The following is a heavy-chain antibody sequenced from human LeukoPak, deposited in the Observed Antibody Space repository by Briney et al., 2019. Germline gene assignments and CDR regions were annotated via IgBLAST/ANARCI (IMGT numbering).Heavy chain of an antibody. D-gene: IGHD1-26*01. CDR2: ISSSSSYI. CDR3: ARRLSGSYAFDY. J-gene: IGHJ4*02. V-gene: IGHV3-21*01. CDR1: GFTFSSYS. Sequence: GGSLRLSCAASGFTFSSYSMNWVRQAPGKGLEWVSSISSSSSYIYYADSVKGRFTISRDNAKNSLYLQMNSLRAEDTAVYYCARRLSGSYAFDYWGQGTLVTVSS.